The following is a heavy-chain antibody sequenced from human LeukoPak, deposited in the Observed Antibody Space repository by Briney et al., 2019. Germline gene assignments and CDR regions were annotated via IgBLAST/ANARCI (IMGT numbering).Heavy chain of an antibody. CDR3: ARELGSNGWFDP. CDR1: GGSISSYY. D-gene: IGHD6-13*01. CDR2: TYTSGRS. V-gene: IGHV4-4*07. Sequence: SETLSLTCTVSGGSISSYYWSWIRQPAGKGLEWIGRTYTSGRSHYNPSLKSRVTMSVDTSKNQFSLNLSSVTAADTAVYYCARELGSNGWFDPWGQGTLVTVSS. J-gene: IGHJ5*02.